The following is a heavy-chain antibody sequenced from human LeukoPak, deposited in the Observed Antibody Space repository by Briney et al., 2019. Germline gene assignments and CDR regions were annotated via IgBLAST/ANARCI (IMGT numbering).Heavy chain of an antibody. Sequence: ASVKVSCKASGYTFTSYDINWVRQATGQGLEWMGWMNPNSGNTDYAQRFQGRVTMTRNTSISTAYMELSSLRSEDTAVYYCARPGEYSSSWSEYFQHWGQGTLVTVSS. CDR3: ARPGEYSSSWSEYFQH. CDR2: MNPNSGNT. CDR1: GYTFTSYD. J-gene: IGHJ1*01. V-gene: IGHV1-8*01. D-gene: IGHD6-13*01.